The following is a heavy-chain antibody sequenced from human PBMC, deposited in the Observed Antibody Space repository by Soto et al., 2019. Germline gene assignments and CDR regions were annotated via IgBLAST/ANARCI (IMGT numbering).Heavy chain of an antibody. Sequence: SETLSLTCAVYGGSFSYYYWSWIRQPPGKGPEWIGEINHSGSTNYNPSLKSRVTISVDTSKNQFSLKLTSVTAADTAVYYCARGPYHYGTSGYYPAFWYFDYWGQGSLVTVSS. CDR3: ARGPYHYGTSGYYPAFWYFDY. CDR1: GGSFSYYY. D-gene: IGHD3-22*01. CDR2: INHSGST. J-gene: IGHJ4*02. V-gene: IGHV4-34*01.